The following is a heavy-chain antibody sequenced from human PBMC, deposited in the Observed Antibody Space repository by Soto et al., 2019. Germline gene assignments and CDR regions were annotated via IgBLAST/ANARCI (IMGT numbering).Heavy chain of an antibody. CDR3: AKEHGYTYGWEDFCDY. CDR2: ISNDGSNK. V-gene: IGHV3-30*18. CDR1: GFTFSSYG. D-gene: IGHD5-18*01. Sequence: QVQLVESGGGVVQPGGSLRLSCAASGFTFSSYGIHWVRQAPGKGLEWVSLISNDGSNKYYACSVKGRFTISRDNSKNMLYRQLNSLRADDTAVYYCAKEHGYTYGWEDFCDYWGQGTLVAVSS. J-gene: IGHJ4*02.